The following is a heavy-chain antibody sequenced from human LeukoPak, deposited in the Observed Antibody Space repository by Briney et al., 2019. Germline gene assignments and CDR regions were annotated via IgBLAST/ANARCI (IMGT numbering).Heavy chain of an antibody. Sequence: PGGSLRLSCAASGFTFSSYWMSWVRQAPGKGLEWVSYISSSGSTIYYADSVKGRFTISRDNAKNSLYLQMNSLRAEDTAVYYCARSAKLLPPLPHDYWGQGTLVTVSS. D-gene: IGHD2-15*01. V-gene: IGHV3-48*04. J-gene: IGHJ4*02. CDR3: ARSAKLLPPLPHDY. CDR2: ISSSGSTI. CDR1: GFTFSSYW.